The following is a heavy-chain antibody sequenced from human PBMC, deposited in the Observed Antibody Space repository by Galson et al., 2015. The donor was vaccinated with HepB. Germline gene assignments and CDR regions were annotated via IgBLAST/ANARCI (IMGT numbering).Heavy chain of an antibody. CDR2: IWYDGSNK. J-gene: IGHJ5*02. CDR1: GFTFSSYG. CDR3: ARDLFRLGIVVVPAAKPPHWFDP. Sequence: SLRLSCAASGFTFSSYGMHWVRQAPGKGLEWVAVIWYDGSNKYYADSVKGRFTISRDNSKNTLYLQMNSLRAEDTAVYYCARDLFRLGIVVVPAAKPPHWFDPWGQGTLVTVSS. V-gene: IGHV3-30*19. D-gene: IGHD2-2*02.